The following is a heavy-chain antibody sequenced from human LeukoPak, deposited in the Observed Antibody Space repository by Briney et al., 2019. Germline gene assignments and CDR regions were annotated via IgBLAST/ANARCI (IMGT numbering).Heavy chain of an antibody. D-gene: IGHD3-22*01. CDR1: GFPFTTYA. J-gene: IGHJ4*02. CDR2: IRASDYST. Sequence: GGSLRLSCAASGFPFTTYAMNWVRRAPGKGLEWVSAIRASDYSTYYADSVKGRFTVSRDNSKNTLYLQMNSLRAEDTAVYYCARDLQNYDSRTFDYWGQGTLVTVSS. CDR3: ARDLQNYDSRTFDY. V-gene: IGHV3-23*01.